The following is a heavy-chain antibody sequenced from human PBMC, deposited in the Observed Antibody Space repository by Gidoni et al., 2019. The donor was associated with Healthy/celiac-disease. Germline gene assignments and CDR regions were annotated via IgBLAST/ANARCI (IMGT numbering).Heavy chain of an antibody. V-gene: IGHV2-5*02. D-gene: IGHD6-13*01. CDR1: GFSLSTRGVG. CDR2: IYWDDDK. CDR3: AHRAYFNSWFRPFDY. Sequence: QITLKESGPTLVKPTQTLTLTCTFSGFSLSTRGVGVGWIRQPPGKALEWLALIYWDDDKRYSPSLKSRLTITKDTSKNQVILTMTNMDPVDTATYYCAHRAYFNSWFRPFDYWGQGTLVTVSS. J-gene: IGHJ4*02.